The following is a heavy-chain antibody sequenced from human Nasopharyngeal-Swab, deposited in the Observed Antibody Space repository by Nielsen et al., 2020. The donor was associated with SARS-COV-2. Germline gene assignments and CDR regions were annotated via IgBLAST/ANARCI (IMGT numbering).Heavy chain of an antibody. V-gene: IGHV1-46*01. CDR3: ASGGSDFWEGYFDN. Sequence: ASVKVSCKASGYTFTNSHIHWVRQAPAQGLEWMGMINPTGDTTSDAQNFEGRLSVTRDTSTGTVYMELSSLRSEDTAVYYCASGGSDFWEGYFDNWGQGTLVTVSS. CDR2: INPTGDTT. J-gene: IGHJ4*02. D-gene: IGHD3/OR15-3a*01. CDR1: GYTFTNSH.